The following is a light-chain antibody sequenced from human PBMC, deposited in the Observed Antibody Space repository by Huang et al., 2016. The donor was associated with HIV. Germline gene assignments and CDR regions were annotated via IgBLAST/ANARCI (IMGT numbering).Light chain of an antibody. CDR3: LQHKNFHAPT. CDR1: QDIYNY. CDR2: GAS. V-gene: IGKV1-17*03. Sequence: DIQLTQSPSAMAASGGDRLIITCRATQDIYNYLAWFQQQPGKAPKRLIYGASSLQLGVPSRFSGSGSGTEFTLTINNLQPEDSATYFCLQHKNFHAPTFGQGTKVEIK. J-gene: IGKJ1*01.